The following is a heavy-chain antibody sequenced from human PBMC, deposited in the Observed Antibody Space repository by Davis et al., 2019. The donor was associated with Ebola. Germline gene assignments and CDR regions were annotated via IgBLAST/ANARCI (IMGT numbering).Heavy chain of an antibody. Sequence: GESLKISCAASGFTFSSFGMNWVRQAPGKGLEWVSFITTSSSYIYYADSMKGRFTISRDNTKNSLYLQVDSLRAEDTAVYYCARGHFYGLDTRHWRYLDLWGQGTLVTVSS. CDR1: GFTFSSFG. D-gene: IGHD2/OR15-2a*01. CDR2: ITTSSSYI. V-gene: IGHV3-21*01. J-gene: IGHJ4*02. CDR3: ARGHFYGLDTRHWRYLDL.